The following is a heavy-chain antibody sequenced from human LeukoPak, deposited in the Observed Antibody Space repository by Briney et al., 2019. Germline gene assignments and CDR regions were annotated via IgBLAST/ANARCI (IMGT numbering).Heavy chain of an antibody. Sequence: GGSLRLSCAASGFTFSDYYMSWVRQAPGKGLEWVSGISGSGGTTYYADSVKGRFTISRDNSKNTLYLQMNSLRAEDTAVYYCAKDSPGGGERGAFDYWGQGTLVTVSS. D-gene: IGHD1-1*01. V-gene: IGHV3-23*01. CDR2: ISGSGGTT. CDR1: GFTFSDYY. J-gene: IGHJ4*02. CDR3: AKDSPGGGERGAFDY.